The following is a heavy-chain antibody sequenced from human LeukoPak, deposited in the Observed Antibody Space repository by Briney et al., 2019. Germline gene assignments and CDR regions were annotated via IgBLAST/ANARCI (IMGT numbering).Heavy chain of an antibody. Sequence: PGGSLRLSCAASGFTVSSNYMSWVRQAPGKGLEWVSVIYSGGSTYYADSVKGRFTISRDNAENSLYLQMNSLRAEDTAVYYCARDPEVDTAMVIMDFDYWGQGTLVTVSS. CDR1: GFTVSSNY. D-gene: IGHD5-18*01. CDR2: IYSGGST. CDR3: ARDPEVDTAMVIMDFDY. J-gene: IGHJ4*02. V-gene: IGHV3-53*01.